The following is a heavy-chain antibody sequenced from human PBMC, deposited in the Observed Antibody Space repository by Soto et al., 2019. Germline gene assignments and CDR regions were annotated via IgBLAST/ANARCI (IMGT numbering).Heavy chain of an antibody. CDR1: GFTFSSYG. Sequence: GGSLRLSCAASGFTFSSYGMHWVRQAPGKGLEWVAVISYDGSNKYYADSVKGRFTISRDNSKNTLYLQMNSLRAEDTAVYYCARTHSRRFDYWGQGTLVTVSS. J-gene: IGHJ4*02. D-gene: IGHD1-26*01. CDR3: ARTHSRRFDY. CDR2: ISYDGSNK. V-gene: IGHV3-30*03.